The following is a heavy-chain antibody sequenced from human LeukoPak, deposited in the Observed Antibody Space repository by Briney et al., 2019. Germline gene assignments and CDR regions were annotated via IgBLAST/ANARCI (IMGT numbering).Heavy chain of an antibody. Sequence: GSLRLSCAASGFTFSSYSMNWVRQAPGKGLEWVPSISSSSSYIYYADSVKGRFTISRDNSKNSLYLQMNSLRAEDTAVYYCARDGGWYGFDYWGQGTLVIVSS. J-gene: IGHJ4*02. CDR1: GFTFSSYS. CDR2: ISSSSSYI. V-gene: IGHV3-21*01. D-gene: IGHD6-19*01. CDR3: ARDGGWYGFDY.